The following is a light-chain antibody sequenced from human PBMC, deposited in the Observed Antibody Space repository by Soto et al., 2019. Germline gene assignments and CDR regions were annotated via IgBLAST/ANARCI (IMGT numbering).Light chain of an antibody. V-gene: IGKV1-12*01. CDR1: QGITSW. J-gene: IGKJ4*01. CDR2: AAS. CDR3: QQPATSPLI. Sequence: DIQMTQSPSSVSAFVGDSVTITCRASQGITSWLAWYQQKPGKAPELLIYAASSLQSGVPSRFSGSGSGTYFPLTLSSLQPEDSATYQCQQPATSPLIFGGGTKVEIK.